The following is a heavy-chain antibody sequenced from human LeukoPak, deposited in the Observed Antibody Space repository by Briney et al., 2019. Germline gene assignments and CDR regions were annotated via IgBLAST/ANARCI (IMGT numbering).Heavy chain of an antibody. CDR2: IIPVFGTA. CDR1: GGTFSNFA. J-gene: IGHJ4*02. V-gene: IGHV1-69*05. Sequence: SVKVSCKASGGTFSNFAISWVRQAPGQGLEWMGGIIPVFGTANYAQNFQGRVTMTRDTSTSTVYMELSSLRSEDTAFYFCARDEVAGTYYFDNWGQGTLVTVSS. CDR3: ARDEVAGTYYFDN. D-gene: IGHD6-19*01.